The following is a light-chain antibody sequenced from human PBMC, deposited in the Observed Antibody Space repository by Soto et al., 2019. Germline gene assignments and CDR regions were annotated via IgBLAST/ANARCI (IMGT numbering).Light chain of an antibody. Sequence: IQMTQSPSFLSASVGDRVTITCRASQGISSYLAWYQQKPGKAPKLLIYAASTLQSGVPSRFSGSGSGTDFTLTISSLQPEDFATYYCLQDYNYPWTFGQGTKVDIK. J-gene: IGKJ1*01. CDR1: QGISSY. CDR3: LQDYNYPWT. V-gene: IGKV1-6*01. CDR2: AAS.